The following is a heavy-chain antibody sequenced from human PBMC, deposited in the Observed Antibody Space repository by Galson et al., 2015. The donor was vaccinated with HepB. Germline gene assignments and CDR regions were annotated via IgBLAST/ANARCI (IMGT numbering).Heavy chain of an antibody. D-gene: IGHD6-13*01. CDR2: IYPGDSDT. CDR3: ARRPREAGAVDY. J-gene: IGHJ4*02. V-gene: IGHV5-51*03. CDR1: GYYFSHFW. Sequence: SGAEVKKPGESLKIACKGSGYYFSHFWIGWVRQMPGRGLEWMGIIYPGDSDTRYNPSFEGHVTISADKSISTAYLQWTNLKASDTGFYYCARRPREAGAVDYWGQGTLVTVSS.